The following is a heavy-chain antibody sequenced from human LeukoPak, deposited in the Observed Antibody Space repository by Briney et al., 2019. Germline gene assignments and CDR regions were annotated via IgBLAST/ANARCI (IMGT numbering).Heavy chain of an antibody. Sequence: GGSLRLSCAASGFTFDDYAMHWVRQAPGKGLEWVSAISGSGGSTYYADSVKGRFTISRDNAKNSLYLQMNSLRAEDTAVYYCADSNYGYWGQGTLVTVSS. CDR3: ADSNYGY. CDR2: ISGSGGST. CDR1: GFTFDDYA. V-gene: IGHV3-23*01. D-gene: IGHD4-11*01. J-gene: IGHJ4*02.